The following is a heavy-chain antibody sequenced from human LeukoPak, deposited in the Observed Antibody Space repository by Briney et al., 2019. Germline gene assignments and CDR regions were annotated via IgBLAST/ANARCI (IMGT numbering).Heavy chain of an antibody. V-gene: IGHV3-48*01. CDR2: ISGSSGII. D-gene: IGHD3-22*01. CDR3: ARGSTYCESSGQVPFDY. J-gene: IGHJ4*02. Sequence: GGSLRLSCAASGFTFNTYTMNWVRQAPGKGLEWVSYISGSSGIIDHADSVRGRFTISRDNAKNSLYLQMNSLRAEDTAVYYCARGSTYCESSGQVPFDYWGQGTLVTVSS. CDR1: GFTFNTYT.